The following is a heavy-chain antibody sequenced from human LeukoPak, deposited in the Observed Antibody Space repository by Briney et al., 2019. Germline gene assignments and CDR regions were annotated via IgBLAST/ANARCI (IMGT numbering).Heavy chain of an antibody. Sequence: GGSLRLSCAASGFTFSSYSMNWVRQAPGKGLEWVSYISSSSSTIYYADSVKGRFTISRDNAKNSLYLQMNSLRAEDTAVYYCAKELSGGWPFDCWGQGALVTVSS. CDR3: AKELSGGWPFDC. V-gene: IGHV3-48*01. J-gene: IGHJ4*02. D-gene: IGHD6-19*01. CDR1: GFTFSSYS. CDR2: ISSSSSTI.